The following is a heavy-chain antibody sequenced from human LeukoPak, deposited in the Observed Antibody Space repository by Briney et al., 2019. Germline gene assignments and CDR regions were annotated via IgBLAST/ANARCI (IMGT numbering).Heavy chain of an antibody. V-gene: IGHV1-2*02. CDR2: INPNSGGT. CDR3: ARVAFAYSSGRGSAGY. Sequence: ASVKVSCKASGYTFTSYYMHWVRQAPGQGLEWMGWINPNSGGTNYAQKFQGRVTMTRDTSISTAYMELSRLRSGDTAVYYCARVAFAYSSGRGSAGYWGQGTLVTVSS. J-gene: IGHJ4*02. D-gene: IGHD6-19*01. CDR1: GYTFTSYY.